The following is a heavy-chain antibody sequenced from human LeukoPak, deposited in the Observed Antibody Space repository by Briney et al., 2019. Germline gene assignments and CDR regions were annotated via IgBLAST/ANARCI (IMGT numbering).Heavy chain of an antibody. CDR3: ARDKNQNVGYCSSTSCSSAPFDP. V-gene: IGHV1-46*01. CDR1: GYTFTSYY. Sequence: ASVKVSCKASGYTFTSYYMHWVRQAPGQGLEWMGIINPSGGSTNYAQKFQGRVTMTRDTSTSTVYMELSSLRSEDTAVYYCARDKNQNVGYCSSTSCSSAPFDPWGQGTLVTVSS. J-gene: IGHJ5*02. CDR2: INPSGGST. D-gene: IGHD2-2*01.